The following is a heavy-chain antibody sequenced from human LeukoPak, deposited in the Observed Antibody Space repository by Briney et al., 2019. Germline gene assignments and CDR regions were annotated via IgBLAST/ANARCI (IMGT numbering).Heavy chain of an antibody. J-gene: IGHJ4*02. D-gene: IGHD1-26*01. V-gene: IGHV1-18*01. Sequence: ASVKVSCKASGYTFTSYGISWVRQAPGQGLEWMGWISAYNGNTNYAQKLQGRVTMTTDTSTSTAYMELRSLRSDDTAVYYCARDASGIVGATTFDYWGQGTLVTVS. CDR2: ISAYNGNT. CDR3: ARDASGIVGATTFDY. CDR1: GYTFTSYG.